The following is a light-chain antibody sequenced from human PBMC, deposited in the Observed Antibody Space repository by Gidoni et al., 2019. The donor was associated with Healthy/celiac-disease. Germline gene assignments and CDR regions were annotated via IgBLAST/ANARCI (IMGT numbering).Light chain of an antibody. Sequence: QSALTQPASVSGSPGQSITTSCTGTSSDVGGYNYVSWYQQHPGKAPKLMIYEVSNRPSGVSNRFSGSKSGNTASLTISGLQAEDEADYYCSSYTSSIIWVFGGGTKLTVL. CDR2: EVS. CDR1: SSDVGGYNY. CDR3: SSYTSSIIWV. J-gene: IGLJ3*02. V-gene: IGLV2-14*01.